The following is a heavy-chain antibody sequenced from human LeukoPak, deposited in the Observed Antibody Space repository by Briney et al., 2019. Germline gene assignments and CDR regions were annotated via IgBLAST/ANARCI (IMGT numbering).Heavy chain of an antibody. V-gene: IGHV3-33*01. CDR1: GFTFSSYG. J-gene: IGHJ4*02. D-gene: IGHD2-15*01. CDR3: ARDLYCSGGSCLYFDY. CDR2: MYYDGISK. Sequence: GGSLRLSCAASGFTFSSYGMHWVRQAPGKGLEWVAVMYYDGISKYYADFVKGRFTISRDNSMNTLYLQMNSLRAEDTAVYFCARDLYCSGGSCLYFDYWGQGTLVTVSS.